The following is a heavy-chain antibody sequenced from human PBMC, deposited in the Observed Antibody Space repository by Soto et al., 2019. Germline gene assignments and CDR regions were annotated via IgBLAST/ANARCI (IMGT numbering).Heavy chain of an antibody. CDR3: ARRDTSGFLRYFDN. J-gene: IGHJ4*02. CDR1: GGTLSSFINYP. D-gene: IGHD3-3*01. CDR2: IVPNVGTV. Sequence: QMQLVQSGAEVKKPGYSVKVSCKASGGTLSSFINYPINWVRQAPGQGLEWMGGIVPNVGTVNYAQKFQGQVTITADKSTGTAYMELSSLRSEDTALYYCARRDTSGFLRYFDNWGQGPLVTVSS. V-gene: IGHV1-69*06.